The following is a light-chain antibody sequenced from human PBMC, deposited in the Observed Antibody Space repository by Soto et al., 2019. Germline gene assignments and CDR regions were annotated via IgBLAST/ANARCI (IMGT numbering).Light chain of an antibody. CDR2: GNN. V-gene: IGLV1-40*01. Sequence: QPVLTQPPSVSGAPGQEVTISCTRSSSNIGAAYDVHWCQHLPGTAPKLLIYGNNNRPSGVPDRFSGSKSGTSASLAITGLQAEDGADYYCQSYDSSLSGWVFGGGTKVTVL. CDR3: QSYDSSLSGWV. CDR1: SSNIGAAYD. J-gene: IGLJ3*02.